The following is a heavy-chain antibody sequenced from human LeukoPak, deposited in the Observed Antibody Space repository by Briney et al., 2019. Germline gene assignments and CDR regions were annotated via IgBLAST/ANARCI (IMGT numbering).Heavy chain of an antibody. J-gene: IGHJ4*02. CDR1: GFTFSSYA. D-gene: IGHD1-26*01. CDR2: ISASGGST. Sequence: RASLSLSCAASGFTFSSYAMSWVRQAPGGGREWVSAISASGGSTYYTHSGKSRFTSSRDNSKHTPNLQMNRLRAEYTAVHYFAKGFFSGSYAIDPPRSFDYWGQGTLVTVSS. V-gene: IGHV3-23*01. CDR3: AKGFFSGSYAIDPPRSFDY.